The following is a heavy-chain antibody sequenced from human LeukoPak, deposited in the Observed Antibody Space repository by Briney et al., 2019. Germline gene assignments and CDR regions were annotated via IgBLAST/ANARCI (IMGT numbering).Heavy chain of an antibody. CDR1: GGSISSYY. V-gene: IGHV4-59*08. J-gene: IGHJ4*02. CDR3: ARLDPDYGDYGFDY. Sequence: PSETLSLTCTVSGGSISSYYWSWIRQPPGKGLEWIGYIYYSGSTNYNPSLKSRVTISVDTSKNQFSLKLSSVTAADTAVYYCARLDPDYGDYGFDYWGQGTLVTVSS. D-gene: IGHD4-17*01. CDR2: IYYSGST.